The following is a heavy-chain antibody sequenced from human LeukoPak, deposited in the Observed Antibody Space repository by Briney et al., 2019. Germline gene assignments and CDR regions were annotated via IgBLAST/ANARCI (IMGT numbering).Heavy chain of an antibody. J-gene: IGHJ3*02. V-gene: IGHV3-66*02. D-gene: IGHD3-3*01. CDR3: ARVPVWSGYLDAFDI. CDR2: IYSGGST. Sequence: PVGSLRLSCAASGFTVRSNYMSWVRQAPGKGLEWVSIIYSGGSTYYADSVKGRFTISRDNSKNTLYFQMNSLRAEDTAVYYCARVPVWSGYLDAFDIWGQGTMVTVSS. CDR1: GFTVRSNY.